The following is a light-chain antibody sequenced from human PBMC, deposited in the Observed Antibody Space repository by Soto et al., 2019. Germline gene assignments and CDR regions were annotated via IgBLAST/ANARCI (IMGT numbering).Light chain of an antibody. CDR3: QQYNNWPPSII. Sequence: VMTQSRATLSVSLGDRATLYCRASESVSSNMAWYQQSPGQAPRLLIYGASTRATDTPVSFRGSGSGTEFTLTISSLQSEDFAGYYCQQYNNWPPSIIFGQGTRLEIK. CDR1: ESVSSN. CDR2: GAS. V-gene: IGKV3-15*01. J-gene: IGKJ5*01.